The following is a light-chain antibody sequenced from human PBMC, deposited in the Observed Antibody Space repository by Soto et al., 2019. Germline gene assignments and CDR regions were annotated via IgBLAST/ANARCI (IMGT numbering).Light chain of an antibody. Sequence: EIVLTQSPGTLSLSPGERATLSCRASQSVSSSYLAWYQQKPGQAPRLLIYGASSRATGIPDRFSGSGSGTDFTLTISRLEPEDFAVYYCQQYGSSPPITFGQGTRLEXK. CDR1: QSVSSSY. J-gene: IGKJ5*01. CDR2: GAS. V-gene: IGKV3-20*01. CDR3: QQYGSSPPIT.